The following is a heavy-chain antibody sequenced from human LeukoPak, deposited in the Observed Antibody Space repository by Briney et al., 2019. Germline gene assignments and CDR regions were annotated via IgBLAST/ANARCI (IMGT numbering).Heavy chain of an antibody. Sequence: GGSLRLSCTASGFTFSSYAMSWVRQAPAKGVEWVSVIIGSGATTYYADSVKGGFTISRDNSKNTVYLQKNSLRAEDTAVYYCAKDHYYDSSGYEGRDAFDIWGQGTMVTVSS. V-gene: IGHV3-23*01. CDR3: AKDHYYDSSGYEGRDAFDI. CDR1: GFTFSSYA. CDR2: IIGSGATT. J-gene: IGHJ3*02. D-gene: IGHD3-22*01.